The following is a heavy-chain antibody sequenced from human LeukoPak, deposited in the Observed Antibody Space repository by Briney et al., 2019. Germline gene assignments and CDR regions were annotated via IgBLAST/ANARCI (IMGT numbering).Heavy chain of an antibody. CDR3: ANVPEPGTTVTPGTDAFDI. D-gene: IGHD4-17*01. Sequence: GGSLRLSCAASGFTFSIHGMNWVRQGPGKGLEWVSGITGSGGSTYYADSVKGRFTISRDNSKNTLYLQMNSLRAEDTAVYYCANVPEPGTTVTPGTDAFDIWGQGTMVTVSS. CDR1: GFTFSIHG. J-gene: IGHJ3*02. V-gene: IGHV3-23*01. CDR2: ITGSGGST.